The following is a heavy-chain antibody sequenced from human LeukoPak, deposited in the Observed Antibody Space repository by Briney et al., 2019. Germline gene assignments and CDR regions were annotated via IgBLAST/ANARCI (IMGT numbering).Heavy chain of an antibody. Sequence: ASVRVSCKASGYTFTGYYMHWVRQAPGQGLEWMGWINPNSGGTNYAQKFQGRVTMTRDTSISTAYMELSRLRSDDTAVYYCARLIAAPLPVGKAHFDYWGQGTLVTVSS. D-gene: IGHD6-6*01. CDR2: INPNSGGT. V-gene: IGHV1-2*02. J-gene: IGHJ4*02. CDR1: GYTFTGYY. CDR3: ARLIAAPLPVGKAHFDY.